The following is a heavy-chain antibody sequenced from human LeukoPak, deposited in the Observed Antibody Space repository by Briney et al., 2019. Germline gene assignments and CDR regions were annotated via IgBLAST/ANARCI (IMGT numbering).Heavy chain of an antibody. CDR3: ATVIASGPFDY. CDR1: GFTLSNYW. V-gene: IGHV3-74*01. J-gene: IGHJ4*02. Sequence: GGSLRLSCAASGFTLSNYWMHWVRQAPGKGLVWVSRINSDGGATSYADSVKGRFTISRDNAKNSLYLQMNSLRAEDTAVYYCATVIASGPFDYWGQGTLVTVSS. CDR2: INSDGGAT. D-gene: IGHD6-13*01.